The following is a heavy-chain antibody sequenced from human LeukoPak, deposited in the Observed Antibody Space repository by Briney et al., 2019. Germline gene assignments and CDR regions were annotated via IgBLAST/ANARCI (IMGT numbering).Heavy chain of an antibody. CDR1: GFTFSTYT. CDR3: ARAPPGSGSYYNPPYFDY. V-gene: IGHV3-48*04. D-gene: IGHD3-10*01. J-gene: IGHJ4*02. Sequence: GGSLRLSCAASGFTFSTYTMNWVRQSPGKGLEWVSYISSSGYTIYYADSVKGRFTISRDNAKNSLYLQMNSLRAEDTAVYYCARAPPGSGSYYNPPYFDYWGQGTLVTVSS. CDR2: ISSSGYTI.